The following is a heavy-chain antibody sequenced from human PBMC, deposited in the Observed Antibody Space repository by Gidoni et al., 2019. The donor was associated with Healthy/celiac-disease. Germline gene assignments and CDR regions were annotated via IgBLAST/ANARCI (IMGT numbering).Heavy chain of an antibody. Sequence: QVQLQQSGPGLVKPSGTLSPTCAVSGRSISSSNWWSWVRQPPGKGLECIGEIYHSGSTNYNPSQKSRVTISVDKSKNQFSLKLRSVTAADTAVYYCARFDPGLVRFDYWGQGTLVTVSS. CDR2: IYHSGST. D-gene: IGHD3-10*01. V-gene: IGHV4-4*02. CDR3: ARFDPGLVRFDY. CDR1: GRSISSSNW. J-gene: IGHJ4*02.